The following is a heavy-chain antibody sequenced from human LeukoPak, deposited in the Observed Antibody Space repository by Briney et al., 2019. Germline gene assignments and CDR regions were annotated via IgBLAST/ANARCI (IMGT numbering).Heavy chain of an antibody. J-gene: IGHJ4*02. V-gene: IGHV3-53*01. CDR1: GFTVSSNY. D-gene: IGHD5-18*01. Sequence: PGGSLRLSCTASGFTVSSNYMSWVRQAPGKGLEWVSVIYSGGSTYYADSVKGRFTISRDNSKNTLYLQMNSLRAEDTAVYYCAREIIQLPGYDYWGQGTLSPSPQ. CDR3: AREIIQLPGYDY. CDR2: IYSGGST.